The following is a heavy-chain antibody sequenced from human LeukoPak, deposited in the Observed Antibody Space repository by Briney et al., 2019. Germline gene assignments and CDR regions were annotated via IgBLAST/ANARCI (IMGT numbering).Heavy chain of an antibody. J-gene: IGHJ4*02. CDR3: AKSRGDYYFDY. CDR2: MSVSGGT. CDR1: GFTFTSYA. V-gene: IGHV3-23*01. Sequence: GGSLRPSCAASGFTFTSYAMTWVRQVPGKGLEWVSAMSVSGGTYYTDSVKGRFTISRDNSKNTLYLQMNSLRAEDTAVYYCAKSRGDYYFDYWGQGTLVTVSS. D-gene: IGHD3-3*01.